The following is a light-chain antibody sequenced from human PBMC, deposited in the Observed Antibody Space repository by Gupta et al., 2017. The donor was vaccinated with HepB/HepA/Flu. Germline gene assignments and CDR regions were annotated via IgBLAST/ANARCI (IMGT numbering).Light chain of an antibody. J-gene: IGKJ5*01. V-gene: IGKV3-20*01. CDR2: RAS. CDR1: QTLTNIY. CDR3: QQYETSLT. Sequence: EILFLQSPGTLSLSPGEGATLSCRASQTLTNIYFAWYQQKPGQAPRLLIYRASKRSTGIPDRISGRGCGTDFTLTSSRLEYDDVAVYYWQQYETSLTFGQGTRLDIK.